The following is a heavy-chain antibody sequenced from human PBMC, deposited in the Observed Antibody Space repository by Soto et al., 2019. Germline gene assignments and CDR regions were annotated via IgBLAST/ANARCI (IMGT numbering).Heavy chain of an antibody. CDR1: GFTFSSYG. Sequence: QVQLVEFGGGVVQPGRSLRLSCAASGFTFSSYGMHWVRQAPGKGLEWVAVISYDGSNKYYADSVKGRFTISRDNSKNTLYLQMNSLRAEDTAVYYCAKDKVPVVVTAPFDYWGQETLVTVSS. V-gene: IGHV3-30*18. CDR2: ISYDGSNK. CDR3: AKDKVPVVVTAPFDY. D-gene: IGHD2-21*02. J-gene: IGHJ4*02.